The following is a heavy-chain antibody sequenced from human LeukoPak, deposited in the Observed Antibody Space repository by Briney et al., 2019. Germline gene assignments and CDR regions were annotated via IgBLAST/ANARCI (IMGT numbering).Heavy chain of an antibody. V-gene: IGHV3-33*01. Sequence: GGSLRLSCAASGFGMNWVRQAPGKGLEGVAIIWYDGSNKYYSDSVKGRFTISRDNSKNTLYLQMNSLRAEDTAVSYCARDLMGGDHYWGQGTLVTVSS. CDR1: GFG. CDR2: IWYDGSNK. D-gene: IGHD1-26*01. CDR3: ARDLMGGDHY. J-gene: IGHJ4*02.